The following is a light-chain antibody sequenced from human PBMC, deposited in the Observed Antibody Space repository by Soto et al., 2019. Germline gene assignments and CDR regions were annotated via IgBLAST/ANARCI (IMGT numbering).Light chain of an antibody. V-gene: IGLV2-23*02. CDR3: CSYVGSSLWV. CDR1: SSDVGSYNL. J-gene: IGLJ3*02. CDR2: EVT. Sequence: QSVLTQPASVSGSPGQSITISCTGTSSDVGSYNLVSWYQQHPGKAPKVMIYEVTKRPSGVSNRFSGSKSGNTASLTISGLQAEDEADYYCCSYVGSSLWVFGGGTKLTVL.